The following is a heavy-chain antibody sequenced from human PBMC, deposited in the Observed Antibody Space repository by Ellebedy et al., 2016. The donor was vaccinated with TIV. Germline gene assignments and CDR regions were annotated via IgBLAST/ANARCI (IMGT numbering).Heavy chain of an antibody. D-gene: IGHD2-15*01. CDR1: GFTFSTYT. V-gene: IGHV3-21*06. CDR3: ARGWSTPDA. J-gene: IGHJ5*02. Sequence: GESLKISCAASGFTFSTYTMNWVRQSPGKGLEWVSSIRSTGSDKYYAESVKGRFTISRDHAQNTLFLQMNSLGVEDTAVYYCARGWSTPDAWGQGTMVSGSS. CDR2: IRSTGSDK.